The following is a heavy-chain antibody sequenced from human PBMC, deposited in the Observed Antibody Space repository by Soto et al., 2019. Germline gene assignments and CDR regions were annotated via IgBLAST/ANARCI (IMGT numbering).Heavy chain of an antibody. CDR3: AREYYDFWSGTLSPFDY. V-gene: IGHV3-64*04. D-gene: IGHD3-3*01. CDR1: GFTFRSYA. Sequence: PGGSLRLSCSASGFTFRSYAMHWVRQAPGKGLEYVSAISSNGGSTYYADSVKGRFTISRDNSKNTLYLQMNSLRAEDTAVYYCAREYYDFWSGTLSPFDYWGQGTLVTVSS. CDR2: ISSNGGST. J-gene: IGHJ4*02.